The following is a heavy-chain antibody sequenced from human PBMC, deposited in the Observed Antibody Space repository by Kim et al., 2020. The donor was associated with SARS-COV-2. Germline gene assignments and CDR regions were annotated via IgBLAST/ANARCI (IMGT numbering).Heavy chain of an antibody. CDR3: ARNPGGTSGGDY. CDR2: INDSGGT. D-gene: IGHD1-26*01. V-gene: IGHV4-34*01. J-gene: IGHJ4*02. Sequence: SETLSLTCTVYGGSFRGYYWSWIRQHPGKGLEWIGEINDSGGTNYIPSLKSRVTISIDTAKKQFSLKLTSVTAADTAVYYCARNPGGTSGGDYWGQGSLVTVSS. CDR1: GGSFRGYY.